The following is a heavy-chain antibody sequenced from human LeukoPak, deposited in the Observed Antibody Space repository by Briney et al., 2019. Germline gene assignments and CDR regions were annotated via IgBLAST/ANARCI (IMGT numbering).Heavy chain of an antibody. CDR2: INWNGGST. D-gene: IGHD2-2*02. V-gene: IGHV3-20*04. CDR3: ARDGAFLSKHQLLYIDYFDY. J-gene: IGHJ4*02. CDR1: GFTFDDYG. Sequence: GGSLRLSCAASGFTFDDYGMSWVRQAPGKGLEWVSGINWNGGSTGYADSVKGRFTISRDNAKNSLYLQMNSLRAEDTALYYCARDGAFLSKHQLLYIDYFDYWGQGTLVTVSS.